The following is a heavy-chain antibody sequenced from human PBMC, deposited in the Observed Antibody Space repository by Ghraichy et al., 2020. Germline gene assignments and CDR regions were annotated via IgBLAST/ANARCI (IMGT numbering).Heavy chain of an antibody. Sequence: ASEKVSCKASGYTFTGYYMHWVRQAPGQGLEWMGWINPNSGGTNYAQKFQGRVTMTRDTSISTAYMELSRLRSDDTAVYYCARGPSAVAAFDYWGQGTLVTVSS. D-gene: IGHD6-19*01. CDR1: GYTFTGYY. V-gene: IGHV1-2*02. CDR2: INPNSGGT. J-gene: IGHJ4*02. CDR3: ARGPSAVAAFDY.